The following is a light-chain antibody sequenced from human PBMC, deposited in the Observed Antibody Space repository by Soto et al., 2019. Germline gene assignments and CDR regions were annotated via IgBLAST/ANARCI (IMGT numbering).Light chain of an antibody. CDR1: QNLXSGY. V-gene: IGKV3-20*01. CDR3: QQYDTSPRT. Sequence: IVLTQSPCSLCLSPGERATLSCRARQNLXSGYLAWYQQNPGQAPRILXYDASSRATGIPDRLSGSGSGTDFTLSISRLEPEYFAVYYCQQYDTSPRTFGQGTKVDIK. CDR2: DAS. J-gene: IGKJ1*01.